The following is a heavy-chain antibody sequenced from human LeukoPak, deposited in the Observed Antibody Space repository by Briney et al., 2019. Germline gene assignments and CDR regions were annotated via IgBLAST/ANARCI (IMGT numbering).Heavy chain of an antibody. V-gene: IGHV3-30-3*01. CDR3: ARSTKRSSRGLDY. Sequence: GGSLRLSCAASGFTFSSYAMHWVRQAPGKGLEWVAVISYDGSNKYYADSVKGRFTISRDNSKNTLYLRMNSLRAEDTAVYYCARSTKRSSRGLDYWGQGTLVTVSS. J-gene: IGHJ4*02. CDR1: GFTFSSYA. D-gene: IGHD6-13*01. CDR2: ISYDGSNK.